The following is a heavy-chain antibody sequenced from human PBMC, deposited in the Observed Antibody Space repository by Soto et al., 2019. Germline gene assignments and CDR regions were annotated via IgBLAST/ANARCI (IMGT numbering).Heavy chain of an antibody. D-gene: IGHD2-15*01. CDR2: INPKSGGT. CDR1: GYTFTDHY. J-gene: IGHJ6*02. CDR3: ARWGQEYCSGGSCSRHVNSYGMDV. Sequence: GASVKVSCKSSGYTFTDHYIHWVRQAPGPGLEWMGWINPKSGGTNYAQKFQGRVTMTRDTSISTAYLDLSGLSSNDTAMYFCARWGQEYCSGGSCSRHVNSYGMDVWGQGTTVTVSS. V-gene: IGHV1-2*02.